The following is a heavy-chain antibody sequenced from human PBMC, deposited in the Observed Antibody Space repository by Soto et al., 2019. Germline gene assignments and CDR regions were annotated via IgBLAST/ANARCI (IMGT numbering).Heavy chain of an antibody. Sequence: SVKVSCKASGGTFSSYAINWVRQAPGQGLEWLGGIIPIFGTANYAQKFQGSVTITADESTSTAYLELNSLRIDDTAVYYCSTVRGSFPNWFDPWGQGTLVTVSS. CDR3: STVRGSFPNWFDP. CDR2: IIPIFGTA. V-gene: IGHV1-69*13. J-gene: IGHJ5*02. D-gene: IGHD1-26*01. CDR1: GGTFSSYA.